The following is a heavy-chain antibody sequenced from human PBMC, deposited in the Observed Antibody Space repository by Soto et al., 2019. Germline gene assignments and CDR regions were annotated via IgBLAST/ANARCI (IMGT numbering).Heavy chain of an antibody. D-gene: IGHD6-13*01. Sequence: GGSLRLSCAASGFTFSSYAMSWVRQAPGKGLEWVSAISGSGGSTYYADSVKGRFTISRDNSKNTLYLQMNSLRAEDTAVYYCAKEPSSRWYSPGVWFDPWGQGTLVTVSS. CDR3: AKEPSSRWYSPGVWFDP. CDR2: ISGSGGST. J-gene: IGHJ5*02. CDR1: GFTFSSYA. V-gene: IGHV3-23*01.